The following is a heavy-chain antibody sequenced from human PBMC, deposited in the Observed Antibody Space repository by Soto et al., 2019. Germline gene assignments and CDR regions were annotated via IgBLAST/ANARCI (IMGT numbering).Heavy chain of an antibody. V-gene: IGHV1-69*13. CDR1: GGTFSSYA. D-gene: IGHD6-13*01. CDR2: IIPIFGTA. CDR3: ATGGVSYSSSWYIHPGGPYGMDV. Sequence: ASVKVSCKASGGTFSSYAISWVRRAPGQGLEWMGGIIPIFGTANYAQKFQGRVTITADESTSTAYMELSSLRSEDTAVYYCATGGVSYSSSWYIHPGGPYGMDVWGQGTTVTVSS. J-gene: IGHJ6*02.